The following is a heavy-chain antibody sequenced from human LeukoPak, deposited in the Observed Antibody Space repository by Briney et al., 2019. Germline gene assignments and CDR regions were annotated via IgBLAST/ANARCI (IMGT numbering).Heavy chain of an antibody. CDR1: GYTLTSYG. CDR2: ISAYNGNT. J-gene: IGHJ4*02. D-gene: IGHD2-8*01. CDR3: ARDSSTGTVLMVYARDFDY. V-gene: IGHV1-18*01. Sequence: ASVKVSCKASGYTLTSYGISWVRQAPGQGIEWMGWISAYNGNTNYAQKLQGRVTMTTDTSTSTAYMELRSLRSDDTAVYYCARDSSTGTVLMVYARDFDYWGQGTLVTVSS.